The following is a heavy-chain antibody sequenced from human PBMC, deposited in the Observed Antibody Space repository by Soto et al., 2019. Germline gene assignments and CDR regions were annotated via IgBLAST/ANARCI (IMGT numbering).Heavy chain of an antibody. V-gene: IGHV6-1*01. CDR3: ARAICSGGSCYSEDYFDY. D-gene: IGHD2-15*01. CDR2: TYYRSKWYN. J-gene: IGHJ4*02. CDR1: GDSVSSNSAA. Sequence: SQTLSLTCAISGDSVSSNSAAWNWIRQSPSRGLEWLGRTYYRSKWYNDYAVSVKSRITINPDTSKNHFSLQLNSVTPEDTVLFYCARAICSGGSCYSEDYFDYWGQGTLVTVSS.